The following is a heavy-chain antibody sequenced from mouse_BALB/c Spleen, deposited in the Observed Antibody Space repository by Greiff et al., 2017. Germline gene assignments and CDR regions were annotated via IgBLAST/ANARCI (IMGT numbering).Heavy chain of an antibody. CDR2: IDPSDSST. CDR1: GYTFTSYW. CDR3: TRSYYRYDSYFDV. J-gene: IGHJ1*01. D-gene: IGHD2-14*01. Sequence: QVQLQQPGAELVKPGASVKMSCKASGYTFTSYWMHWVKQRPGQGLEWIGVIDPSDSSTSYNQKFKGKATLTVDTSSSTAYMQLSSLTSEDSAVYYWTRSYYRYDSYFDVWGAGTTVTVSS. V-gene: IGHV1S127*01.